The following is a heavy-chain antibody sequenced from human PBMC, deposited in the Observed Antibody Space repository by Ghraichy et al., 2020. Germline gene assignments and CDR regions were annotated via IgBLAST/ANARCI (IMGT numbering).Heavy chain of an antibody. CDR2: IYYSGST. CDR3: ERDLRGRFDY. Sequence: SETLSLTCTVSGGSISSYYWSWIRQPPGKGLEWIGYIYYSGSTNYNPSLKSRVTISVDTSKNQFSLKLSSVTAADTAVYYFERDLRGRFDYWGQGTLVTVSS. J-gene: IGHJ4*02. V-gene: IGHV4-59*01. CDR1: GGSISSYY. D-gene: IGHD3-16*01.